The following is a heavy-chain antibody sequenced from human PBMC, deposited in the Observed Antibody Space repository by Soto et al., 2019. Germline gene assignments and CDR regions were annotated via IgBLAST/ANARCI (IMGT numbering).Heavy chain of an antibody. J-gene: IGHJ5*02. CDR2: ISGSGGST. CDR3: AKDIKIVWFGAIPS. D-gene: IGHD3-10*01. Sequence: GGSLRLSCAASGFTFSSYAMSWVRQAPGKGLEWVSAISGSGGSTYYADSVKGRFTISRDNSKNTLYLQMNSLRAEDTAVYYCAKDIKIVWFGAIPSWGQGTLVTSPQ. V-gene: IGHV3-23*01. CDR1: GFTFSSYA.